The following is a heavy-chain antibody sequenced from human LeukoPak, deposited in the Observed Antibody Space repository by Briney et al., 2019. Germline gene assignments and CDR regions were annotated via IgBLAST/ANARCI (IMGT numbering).Heavy chain of an antibody. CDR2: ISSSSTYI. CDR3: ARGDCYDSSGYSPEFDY. CDR1: GFTFSSYS. J-gene: IGHJ4*02. V-gene: IGHV3-21*01. Sequence: GGSQRLSCAASGFTFSSYSMTWVRQAPGKGLEWVSSISSSSTYIYYADSVKGRFAISRDNAKNSLYLQMNSLRAEDTAVYYCARGDCYDSSGYSPEFDYWGQGILVTVSS. D-gene: IGHD3-22*01.